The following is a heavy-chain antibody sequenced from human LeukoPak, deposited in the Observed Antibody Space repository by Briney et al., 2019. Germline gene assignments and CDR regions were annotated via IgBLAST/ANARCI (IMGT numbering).Heavy chain of an antibody. CDR2: INPNGGGT. D-gene: IGHD1-26*01. J-gene: IGHJ4*02. V-gene: IGHV1-2*02. CDR1: GYTFINFA. Sequence: RASVKVSCKTSGYTFINFAINWGRQAPGQRPEWMGWINPNGGGTNYAQKFQGRVTMTRDTSISTVYMELTSLRSDDSAMYYCAKTYRVGVPGTDYWGQGTLVTVSS. CDR3: AKTYRVGVPGTDY.